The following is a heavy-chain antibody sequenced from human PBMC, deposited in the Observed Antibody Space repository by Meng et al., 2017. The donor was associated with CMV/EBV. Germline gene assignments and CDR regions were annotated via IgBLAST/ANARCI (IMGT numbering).Heavy chain of an antibody. V-gene: IGHV1-8*01. CDR1: VYTFIRYV. Sequence: ASVNVSRKASVYTFIRYVIIWVRQPTGQGLGGMGWMNPNSGNTGDAQKPQGRVTMTRNTSISTAYMEPCSLRSEDTAVYYCARGLPSPTIFGVVTNYYYYYGMDVWGQGATVTVSS. J-gene: IGHJ6*02. CDR2: MNPNSGNT. CDR3: ARGLPSPTIFGVVTNYYYYYGMDV. D-gene: IGHD3-3*01.